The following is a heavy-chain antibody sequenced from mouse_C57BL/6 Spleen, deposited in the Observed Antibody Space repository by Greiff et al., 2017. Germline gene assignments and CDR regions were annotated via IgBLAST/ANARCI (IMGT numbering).Heavy chain of an antibody. J-gene: IGHJ3*01. CDR3: AKEGCFAY. CDR2: IYPRDGST. CDR1: GYTFPSYD. V-gene: IGHV1-85*01. Sequence: VQLQQPGPELVKPGASVKLSCKASGYTFPSYDINWVKQRPGQGLGWIGWIYPRDGSTKYNEKFQGKDTLPVDTSSSTANMRRDGLTAEDCAVYFCAKEGCFAYWGQGTLVTVSA.